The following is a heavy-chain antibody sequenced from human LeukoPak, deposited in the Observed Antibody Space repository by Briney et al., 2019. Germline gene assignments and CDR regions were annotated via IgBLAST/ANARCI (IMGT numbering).Heavy chain of an antibody. CDR1: VYTFTGYY. CDR3: ARVEMYYDFWSGYRYNWFDP. V-gene: IGHV1-2*02. J-gene: IGHJ5*02. D-gene: IGHD3-3*01. CDR2: INPNSGGT. Sequence: ASVTVSCKASVYTFTGYYMHWVRQAPGQGLEWMGWINPNSGGTNYAQKFQGRVTMTRDTSISTAYMELSRLRSDDTAVYYCARVEMYYDFWSGYRYNWFDPWGQGTLVTVSS.